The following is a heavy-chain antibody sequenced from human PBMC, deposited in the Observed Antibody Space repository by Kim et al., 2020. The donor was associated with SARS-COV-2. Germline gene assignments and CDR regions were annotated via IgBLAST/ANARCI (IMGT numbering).Heavy chain of an antibody. J-gene: IGHJ5*02. V-gene: IGHV3-23*01. D-gene: IGHD5-12*01. CDR3: AKGIFTYSGYDAFDP. Sequence: DSVKGRFTIARDNSKNTLYLQMNSLRAEDTAVYYCAKGIFTYSGYDAFDPWGQGTLVTVSS.